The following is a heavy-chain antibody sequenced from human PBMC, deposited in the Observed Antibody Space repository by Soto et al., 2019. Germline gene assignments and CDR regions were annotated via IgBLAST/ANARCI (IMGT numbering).Heavy chain of an antibody. CDR2: ISSSSSTI. D-gene: IGHD4-17*01. CDR1: GFTFSSYS. CDR3: ARGNDYGDYGPLDY. Sequence: EVQLVESGGGLVQPGGSLRLSCAASGFTFSSYSMNWVRQAPGKGLEWVSYISSSSSTIYYADSVKGRFTISRDNAKNSLYLQMNSLRDEDTAVYYCARGNDYGDYGPLDYSGQGTLVTVSS. V-gene: IGHV3-48*02. J-gene: IGHJ4*02.